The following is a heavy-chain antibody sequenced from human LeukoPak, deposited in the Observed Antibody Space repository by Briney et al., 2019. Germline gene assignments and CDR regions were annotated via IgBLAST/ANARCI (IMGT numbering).Heavy chain of an antibody. V-gene: IGHV1-46*01. D-gene: IGHD3-22*01. CDR3: VRGASDTSGYYYVLDY. J-gene: IGHJ4*02. Sequence: ASVKVSFTASGYTFTIYYTHWVRQAPGQGREWMGIINPSGTSTSYPQNFQGRVTMTRDTSTSTVYMELSSLTSDDTAVYYCVRGASDTSGYYYVLDYWGQGTLVTVSS. CDR2: INPSGTST. CDR1: GYTFTIYY.